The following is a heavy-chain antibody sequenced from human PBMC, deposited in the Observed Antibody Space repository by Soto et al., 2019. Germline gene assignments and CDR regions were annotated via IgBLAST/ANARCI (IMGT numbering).Heavy chain of an antibody. CDR3: ARHLPHISTMIVVTTRGFAFDI. D-gene: IGHD3-22*01. Sequence: XGNLGLSGKDYGGSISSSSYYWGWIRQPPGKGLEWIGSIYYSGSTYYNPSLKSRVTISVDTSKNQFSLKLSSVTAADTAVYYCARHLPHISTMIVVTTRGFAFDIWGQGTMVTDSS. V-gene: IGHV4-39*01. J-gene: IGHJ3*02. CDR2: IYYSGST. CDR1: GGSISSSSYY.